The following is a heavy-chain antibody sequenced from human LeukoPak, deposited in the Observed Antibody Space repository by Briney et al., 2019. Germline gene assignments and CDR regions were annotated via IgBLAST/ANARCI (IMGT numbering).Heavy chain of an antibody. CDR2: INHSGST. D-gene: IGHD3-16*02. J-gene: IGHJ5*02. CDR1: GGSFRGYY. CDR3: ARGGEHADYVWGSYRRPPNWFDP. Sequence: PSETLSLTCAVYGGSFRGYYWSWIRQPPGKGLEWIGEINHSGSTNYNPSLKSRVTISVDTSKNQFSLKLSSVTAADTAVYYCARGGEHADYVWGSYRRPPNWFDPWGQGTLVTVSS. V-gene: IGHV4-34*01.